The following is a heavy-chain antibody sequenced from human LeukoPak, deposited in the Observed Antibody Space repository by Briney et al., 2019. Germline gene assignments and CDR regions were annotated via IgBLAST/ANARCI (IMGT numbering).Heavy chain of an antibody. V-gene: IGHV1-69*05. J-gene: IGHJ4*02. Sequence: SVKVSCKASGGTFISYAISWVRQAPGQGLEWMGRIIPIFGTANYAQKFQGRVTITTDESTSTAYMELRSLRSEDTAVYYCARGFNYGSGSYGHWGQGTLVTVSS. CDR1: GGTFISYA. CDR3: ARGFNYGSGSYGH. CDR2: IIPIFGTA. D-gene: IGHD3-10*01.